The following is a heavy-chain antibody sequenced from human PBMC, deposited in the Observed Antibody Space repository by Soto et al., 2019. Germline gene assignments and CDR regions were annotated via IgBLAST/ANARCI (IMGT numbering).Heavy chain of an antibody. CDR2: INHSGST. Sequence: SETLSLTCAVYGGSFSGYYWSWIRQPPGKGLEWIGEINHSGSTNYNPSLKSPVTISVDTSKNQFSLKLSSVTAADTAVYYCARGRGNSLIYGSGSRSYWFDPWGQGTLVTVSS. CDR3: ARGRGNSLIYGSGSRSYWFDP. CDR1: GGSFSGYY. D-gene: IGHD3-10*01. V-gene: IGHV4-34*01. J-gene: IGHJ5*02.